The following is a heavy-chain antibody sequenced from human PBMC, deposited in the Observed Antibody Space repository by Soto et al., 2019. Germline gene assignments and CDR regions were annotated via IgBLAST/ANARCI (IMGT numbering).Heavy chain of an antibody. J-gene: IGHJ4*02. D-gene: IGHD5-12*01. CDR1: GFTFSSYA. CDR3: AKDRNRWIRFDLGY. CDR2: ITGSAGST. V-gene: IGHV3-23*01. Sequence: EVQLLESGGGLVQPGGSLRLSCAASGFTFSSYAMSWVRQAPGKGLEWVSSITGSAGSTYYADSVKGRIIISRDNSKNTLYLQFKSLRAEDTAVYYCAKDRNRWIRFDLGYWGQGTLVTVSS.